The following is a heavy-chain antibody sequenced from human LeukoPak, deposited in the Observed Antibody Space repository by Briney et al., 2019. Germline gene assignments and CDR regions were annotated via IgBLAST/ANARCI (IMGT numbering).Heavy chain of an antibody. V-gene: IGHV4-59*01. Sequence: SETLSLTCTVSGGSISSYYWSWIRQPPGKRLEWIGYIYYSGSINYNPSLKSRVTISVDTSKNQFSLKLSSVTAADTAVYYCAREVAVAAWFDYWGQGTLVTVSS. CDR1: GGSISSYY. J-gene: IGHJ4*02. CDR3: AREVAVAAWFDY. CDR2: IYYSGSI. D-gene: IGHD6-19*01.